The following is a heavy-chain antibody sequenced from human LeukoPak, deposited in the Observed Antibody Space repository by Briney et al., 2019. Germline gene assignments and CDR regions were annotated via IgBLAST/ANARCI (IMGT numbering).Heavy chain of an antibody. CDR3: ARKRPNYFDY. Sequence: PERSLRLSCAASGFTFSSYAMHWVRQAPGKGLEWVAVISYYGSNKYYADSVKGRFTISRDNAENSLYLQMNSLRAEDTALYYCARKRPNYFDYWGQGTLVTVSS. V-gene: IGHV3-30*04. CDR2: ISYYGSNK. CDR1: GFTFSSYA. J-gene: IGHJ4*02.